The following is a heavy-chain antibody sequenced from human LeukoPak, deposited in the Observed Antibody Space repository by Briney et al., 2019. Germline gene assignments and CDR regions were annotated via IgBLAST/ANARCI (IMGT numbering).Heavy chain of an antibody. CDR3: ARGAYYYDSSGHEH. CDR2: IYYSGST. V-gene: IGHV4-30-4*01. D-gene: IGHD3-22*01. Sequence: PSETLSLTCTVSGGSISSGDYYWSWIIQPPGKGLEWIGYIYYSGSTYYNPSLKSRVTISVDTSKNQFSLKLSSVTAADTAVYYCARGAYYYDSSGHEHWGQGTLVTVSS. J-gene: IGHJ4*02. CDR1: GGSISSGDYY.